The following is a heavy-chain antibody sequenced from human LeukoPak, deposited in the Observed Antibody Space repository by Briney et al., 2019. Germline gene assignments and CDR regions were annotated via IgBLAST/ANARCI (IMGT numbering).Heavy chain of an antibody. V-gene: IGHV3-7*01. CDR1: GFTFSTYW. CDR2: IKQDGSEK. D-gene: IGHD6-13*01. Sequence: GGSLRLSCAASGFTFSTYWMSWVRQAPGKGLEWVANIKQDGSEKYYLDSVKGRFTIYRDNAKNSPYLQMNSLRAEDTAVYFCAREAAAGIDSWGQGTLVTASS. J-gene: IGHJ4*02. CDR3: AREAAAGIDS.